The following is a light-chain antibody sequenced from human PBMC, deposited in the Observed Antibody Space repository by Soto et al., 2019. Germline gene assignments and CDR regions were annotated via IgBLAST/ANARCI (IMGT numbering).Light chain of an antibody. CDR1: SSDIGAGYD. CDR3: QSYESTLSGWAVV. V-gene: IGLV1-40*01. Sequence: QSVLTQPPSVSGAPGQRVTISCTGSSSDIGAGYDVHWYQQLPATAPKLIIYVNSNRPSGFPDRFCGSKSGTSASLAITGLEAEAEADYYCQSYESTLSGWAVVFGAGTKVTVL. J-gene: IGLJ2*01. CDR2: VNS.